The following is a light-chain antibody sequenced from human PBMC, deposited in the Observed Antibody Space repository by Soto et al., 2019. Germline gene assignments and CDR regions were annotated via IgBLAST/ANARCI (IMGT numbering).Light chain of an antibody. CDR3: QSSDSRLSGSDV. V-gene: IGLV1-40*01. CDR2: GDS. CDR1: SSNIGAGYD. Sequence: QLVLTQPPSVSGAPGQRVTISCTESSSNIGAGYDVNWYQQLPGTAPKLLIFGDSNRPSGVPDRFSGSKSGTSASLAITGLQAADEADYYCQSSDSRLSGSDVFGTGTKLTVL. J-gene: IGLJ1*01.